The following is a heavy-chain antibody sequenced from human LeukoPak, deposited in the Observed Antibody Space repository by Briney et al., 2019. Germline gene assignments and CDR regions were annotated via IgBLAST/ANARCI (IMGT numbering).Heavy chain of an antibody. Sequence: GGSLRLSCAASGFTFSSYWMSWVRQAPGKGLEWVANIKQDGSEKYYADSVKGRFTISRDNAKNSLYLQMNSLRAEDTAVYYCARSLSPNYYDSSGYYLFRREYYFDYWGQGTLVTVSS. D-gene: IGHD3-22*01. CDR2: IKQDGSEK. V-gene: IGHV3-7*01. CDR3: ARSLSPNYYDSSGYYLFRREYYFDY. J-gene: IGHJ4*02. CDR1: GFTFSSYW.